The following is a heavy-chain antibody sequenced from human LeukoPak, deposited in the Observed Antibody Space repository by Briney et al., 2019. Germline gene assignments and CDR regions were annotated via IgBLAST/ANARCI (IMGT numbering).Heavy chain of an antibody. V-gene: IGHV3-23*01. J-gene: IGHJ4*02. CDR1: GFTFSNSA. CDR2: ISGSGGNT. CDR3: AKDMLGTVSDYFDD. D-gene: IGHD1-7*01. Sequence: GGSLRLSCAASGFTFSNSAMSWVRQAPGKGLEWVSHISGSGGNTYHADSVKGRFTISRDNSKNTLYLQMNSLRAEDTAIYYCAKDMLGTVSDYFDDWGQGTLVIVSS.